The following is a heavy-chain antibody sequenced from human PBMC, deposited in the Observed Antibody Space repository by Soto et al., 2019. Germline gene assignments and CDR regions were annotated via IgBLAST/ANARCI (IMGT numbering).Heavy chain of an antibody. Sequence: QVQLVESGGTVVQPGRSLRLSCVASGFIFSNYVMHWVRQAPGKGLEWVAVISYDGSNKYYGDSVKGRFTISRDNSKNTFFLQMNGLRPEDTAVHYCARDGSDWGQGTLVTVSS. V-gene: IGHV3-30-3*01. CDR3: ARDGSD. J-gene: IGHJ4*02. CDR1: GFIFSNYV. CDR2: ISYDGSNK.